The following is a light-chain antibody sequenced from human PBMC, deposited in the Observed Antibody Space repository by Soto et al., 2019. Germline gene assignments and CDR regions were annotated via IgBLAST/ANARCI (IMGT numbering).Light chain of an antibody. Sequence: QSVLTQSPSASASLGASVNLTCTLSSGHSTYAIAWHQQQPEKGPRFLMKLHSDGSHIKGDGIPHRFSGSSSGAERYLTISGLQSEDEADYYCQTWDTGIVVFGGGTQVTVL. CDR3: QTWDTGIVV. J-gene: IGLJ2*01. V-gene: IGLV4-69*01. CDR2: LHSDGSH. CDR1: SGHSTYA.